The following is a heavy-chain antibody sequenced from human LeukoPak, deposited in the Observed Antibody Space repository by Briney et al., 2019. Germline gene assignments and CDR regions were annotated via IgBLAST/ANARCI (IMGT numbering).Heavy chain of an antibody. CDR1: GFTFSSYA. CDR2: ISGSGGST. Sequence: GGSLRLSCAASGFTFSSYAMSWVRQAPGKGLEWVSAISGSGGSTYYADSVKGRVTISRDNSKNTLYLQMNSLRAEDTAVYYCASQYSGSYLDYFDYWGQGTLVTVSS. J-gene: IGHJ4*02. V-gene: IGHV3-23*01. CDR3: ASQYSGSYLDYFDY. D-gene: IGHD1-26*01.